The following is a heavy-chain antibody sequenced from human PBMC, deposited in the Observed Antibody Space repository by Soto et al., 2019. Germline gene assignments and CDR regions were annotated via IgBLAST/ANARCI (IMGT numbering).Heavy chain of an antibody. Sequence: GGSLRLSCAASGFTFSSYAMHWVRQAPGKGLEWVAVISYDGSNKYYADSVKGRFTISRDNSKNTLYLQMNSLRAEDTAVYYCARDRDREYSSSIDAFDIWGQGTMVTVSS. CDR1: GFTFSSYA. V-gene: IGHV3-30-3*01. CDR3: ARDRDREYSSSIDAFDI. J-gene: IGHJ3*02. D-gene: IGHD6-6*01. CDR2: ISYDGSNK.